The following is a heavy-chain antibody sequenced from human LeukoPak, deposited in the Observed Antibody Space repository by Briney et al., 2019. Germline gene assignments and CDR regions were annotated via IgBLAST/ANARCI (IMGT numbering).Heavy chain of an antibody. D-gene: IGHD3-22*01. CDR2: IYPGDSDT. Sequence: GESLKISCKGSGYSFPTYWIGWVRQMPGKGLEWMGIIYPGDSDTRYSPSFQGQVTISADKSITTAYLQWSSLKASDTAMYYCARTPDSSWSFDYWGQGTLVTVSS. J-gene: IGHJ4*02. CDR3: ARTPDSSWSFDY. CDR1: GYSFPTYW. V-gene: IGHV5-51*01.